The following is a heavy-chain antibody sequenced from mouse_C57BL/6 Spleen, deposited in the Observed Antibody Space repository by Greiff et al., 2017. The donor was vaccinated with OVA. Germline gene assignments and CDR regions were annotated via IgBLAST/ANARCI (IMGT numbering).Heavy chain of an antibody. CDR3: ARSEDGYYVRFDY. V-gene: IGHV1-69*01. D-gene: IGHD2-3*01. CDR1: GYTFTSYW. Sequence: QVQLQQPGAELVMPGASVKLSCKASGYTFTSYWMHWVKQRPGQGLEWIGEIDPSDSYTNYNQKFKGKSTLTVDKSSSTAYMQLSSLTSEDSAVYYCARSEDGYYVRFDYWGQGTTRTVSS. CDR2: IDPSDSYT. J-gene: IGHJ2*01.